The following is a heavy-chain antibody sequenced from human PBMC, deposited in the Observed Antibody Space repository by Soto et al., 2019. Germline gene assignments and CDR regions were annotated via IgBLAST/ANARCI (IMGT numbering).Heavy chain of an antibody. J-gene: IGHJ4*02. V-gene: IGHV3-30*03. Sequence: QVQMVESGGGVVQPGRSLRLSCTASGFSFRNYGMHWVRQAPGKGLEWVAFISFDGSNKYYADSVKGRFTISRDNSKNTRFLQVSSLRPEDTSMYYCAAGVGWADYWGQGTLVIVSS. CDR1: GFSFRNYG. CDR2: ISFDGSNK. CDR3: AAGVGWADY. D-gene: IGHD1-26*01.